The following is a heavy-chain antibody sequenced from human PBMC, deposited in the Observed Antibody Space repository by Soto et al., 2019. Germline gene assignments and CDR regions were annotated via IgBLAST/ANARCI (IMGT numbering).Heavy chain of an antibody. CDR2: INPNSGGT. Sequence: ASVKVSCKTSGYTFTSYGISWVRQAPGQGLEWMGWINPNSGGTNYAQKFQGWVTMTRDTSISTAYMELSRLRSDDTAVYYCAREEQSEDSSSSGWFDPWGQGTLVTVSS. CDR3: AREEQSEDSSSSGWFDP. CDR1: GYTFTSYG. J-gene: IGHJ5*02. V-gene: IGHV1-2*04. D-gene: IGHD6-6*01.